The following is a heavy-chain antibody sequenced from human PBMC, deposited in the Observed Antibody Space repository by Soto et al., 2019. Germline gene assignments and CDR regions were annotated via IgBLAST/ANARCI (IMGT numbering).Heavy chain of an antibody. Sequence: GGSLRLSCAASGFTFSSYGMHWVRQAPGKGLEWVAVISYDGSNKYYADSVKGRFTISRDNSKNTLYLQMNSLRAEDTAVYYCAERGGGLGDYFDYWGQGTLVTVSS. V-gene: IGHV3-30*18. CDR1: GFTFSSYG. J-gene: IGHJ4*02. CDR3: AERGGGLGDYFDY. D-gene: IGHD3-10*01. CDR2: ISYDGSNK.